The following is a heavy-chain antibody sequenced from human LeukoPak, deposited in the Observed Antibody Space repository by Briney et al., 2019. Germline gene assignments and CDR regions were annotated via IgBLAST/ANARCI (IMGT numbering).Heavy chain of an antibody. CDR2: ISYDGGIT. V-gene: IGHV3-30*01. CDR1: GFTFSSYA. CDR3: ARDSTYYYASGSSGPHYFDY. J-gene: IGHJ4*02. D-gene: IGHD3-10*01. Sequence: GGSLRLSCAASGFTFSSYAMHWVRQAPGKGLEWVAVISYDGGITNYADSVKGRFTISRDNSKNTLYLQLNSLRAEDAAVYYRARDSTYYYASGSSGPHYFDYWGQGTLVTVSS.